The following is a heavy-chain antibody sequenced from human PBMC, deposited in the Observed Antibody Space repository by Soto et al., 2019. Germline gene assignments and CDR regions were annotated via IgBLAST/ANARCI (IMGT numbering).Heavy chain of an antibody. CDR1: GYSFTTYW. Sequence: GESLKISCKGSGYSFTTYWIGWVRQVSGKGLEWMGIIYPGDSDTRYSPSFQGQVTISADKSISTAYLQWSSLKDSDTAMYYCARGSSGFSDFNWGQGTLVTVSS. CDR2: IYPGDSDT. V-gene: IGHV5-51*01. J-gene: IGHJ4*02. D-gene: IGHD3-22*01. CDR3: ARGSSGFSDFN.